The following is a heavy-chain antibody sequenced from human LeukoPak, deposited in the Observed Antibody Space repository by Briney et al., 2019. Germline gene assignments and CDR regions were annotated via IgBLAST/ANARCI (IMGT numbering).Heavy chain of an antibody. D-gene: IGHD3-22*01. J-gene: IGHJ4*02. CDR2: ISSNGGVT. Sequence: GGSLRLSCAASGFTFRNYAMHWVRQAPGKGLEYVSAISSNGGVTYYANSVKGRFTISRDNSKNTLYLQMGSLRAEDMAVYYCARDYYDSSGYYLPGYWGQGTLVTVSS. CDR3: ARDYYDSSGYYLPGY. CDR1: GFTFRNYA. V-gene: IGHV3-64*01.